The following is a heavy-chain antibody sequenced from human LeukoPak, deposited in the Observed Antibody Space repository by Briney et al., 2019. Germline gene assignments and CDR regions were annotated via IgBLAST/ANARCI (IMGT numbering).Heavy chain of an antibody. D-gene: IGHD1-26*01. CDR3: ARRVGGTPDY. V-gene: IGHV3-23*01. CDR2: IGGDGRGT. CDR1: GFTFRNHA. J-gene: IGHJ4*02. Sequence: PGGSLRLSCAASGFTFRNHAMTWVRQAPGKGLEWVSAIGGDGRGTDYADSVKGRFTISRDNSKNTLYLQMNGLRVEDTARYYCARRVGGTPDYWGPGTRVTVSS.